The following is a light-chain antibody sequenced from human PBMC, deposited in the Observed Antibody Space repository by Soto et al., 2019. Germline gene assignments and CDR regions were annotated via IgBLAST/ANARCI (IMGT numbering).Light chain of an antibody. V-gene: IGLV4-69*02. CDR3: QTWGTSVHWV. Sequence: QSVLTQSPSTSASLGASVKLTCTLTSGHTTYAITWHQQQPEKGPRYLMRVNIDGSHSKGDGIRDRFSGSSSGAERYLTIPNLQYEDEADYYCQTWGTSVHWVFGEGTKLTVL. J-gene: IGLJ3*02. CDR1: SGHTTYA. CDR2: VNIDGSH.